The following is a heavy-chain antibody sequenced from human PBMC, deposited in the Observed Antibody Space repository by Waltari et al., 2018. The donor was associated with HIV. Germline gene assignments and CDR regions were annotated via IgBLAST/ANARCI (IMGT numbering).Heavy chain of an antibody. J-gene: IGHJ6*02. CDR1: GFTFDDYA. CDR3: AKDMVHRLYSSSSTSGGYYYGMDV. Sequence: EVQLVESGGGLVQPGRSLRLSCAASGFTFDDYAMHWVRQAPGKGLEWVSGISWNSGSIGYADSVKGRFTISRDNAKNSLYLQMNSLRAEDTALYYCAKDMVHRLYSSSSTSGGYYYGMDVWGQGTTVTVSS. CDR2: ISWNSGSI. D-gene: IGHD6-6*01. V-gene: IGHV3-9*01.